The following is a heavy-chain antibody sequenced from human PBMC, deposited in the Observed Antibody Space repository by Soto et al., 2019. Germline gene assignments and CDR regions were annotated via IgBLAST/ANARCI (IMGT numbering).Heavy chain of an antibody. D-gene: IGHD3-22*01. V-gene: IGHV4-59*01. CDR3: AKTKYYVSSPPLGH. CDR1: GGSIRSYY. CDR2: ISSTGNT. Sequence: PAETLSLTCTVSGGSIRSYYWSWIRQPPGKGLEWIGAISSTGNTNYNPSPTTRGAISLDTCKNQLSLNLNSVTTADTAAYFCAKTKYYVSSPPLGHWGQGTLVTVSS. J-gene: IGHJ4*02.